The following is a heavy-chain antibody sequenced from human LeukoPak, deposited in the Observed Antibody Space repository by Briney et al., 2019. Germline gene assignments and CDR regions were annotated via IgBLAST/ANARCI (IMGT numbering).Heavy chain of an antibody. CDR3: ASVSSGSYYYYYMDV. V-gene: IGHV3-64*01. CDR2: ISSNGGST. Sequence: GGSLRLSCAASGFTFTRYAMHWVRQAPGKGLEYASAISSNGGSTYYANSMKGRFTISRDNSKNTLYLQMGSLRAEDMAVYYCASVSSGSYYYYYMDVWGKGTTVTVSS. J-gene: IGHJ6*03. CDR1: GFTFTRYA. D-gene: IGHD1-26*01.